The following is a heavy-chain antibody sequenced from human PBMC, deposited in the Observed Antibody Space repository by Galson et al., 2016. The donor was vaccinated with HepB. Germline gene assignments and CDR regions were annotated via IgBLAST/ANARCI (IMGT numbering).Heavy chain of an antibody. Sequence: ETLSLTCAVYGGSFNGYYWSWTRQPPGKGLEWIGEINHSGSTNYNPSLKSRVTISVDTSKNQFSLKLSSVTAADTAVYYCARGDNPDYGDYASAYYYMDVWGKGTTVTVSS. CDR2: INHSGST. V-gene: IGHV4-34*01. CDR3: ARGDNPDYGDYASAYYYMDV. CDR1: GGSFNGYY. J-gene: IGHJ6*03. D-gene: IGHD4-17*01.